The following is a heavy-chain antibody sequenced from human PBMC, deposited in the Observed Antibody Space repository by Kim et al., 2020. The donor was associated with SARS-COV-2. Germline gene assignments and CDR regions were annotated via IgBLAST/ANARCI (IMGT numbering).Heavy chain of an antibody. CDR3: ARGIVATKNYYYYGMDV. V-gene: IGHV5-51*01. J-gene: IGHJ6*02. CDR1: GYSFSSYW. CDR2: VYPGDSET. Sequence: GESLKISCKASGYSFSSYWIGCVRQMPGKGLEWMGSVYPGDSETKYSPSFQGQVTISADRATRAAYMQWSSLKASDTAMYYCARGIVATKNYYYYGMDVWGQGTTVTVSS. D-gene: IGHD5-12*01.